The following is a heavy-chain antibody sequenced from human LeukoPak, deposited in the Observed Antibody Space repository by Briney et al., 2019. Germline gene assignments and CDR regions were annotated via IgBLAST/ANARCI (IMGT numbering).Heavy chain of an antibody. Sequence: GGSLRLSCAASXXTFXSXXXGWVRXXXXXXXXXXXXXXXXXXSTYYADSVKGRFTISRDNSKNTLYLQMNSLRAEDTAVYYCAKSPHLFYRIAVAGTFFDYWGQGTLVTVSS. D-gene: IGHD6-19*01. CDR2: XXXXXXST. V-gene: IGHV3-23*01. CDR3: AKSPHLFYRIAVAGTFFDY. CDR1: XXTFXSXX. J-gene: IGHJ4*02.